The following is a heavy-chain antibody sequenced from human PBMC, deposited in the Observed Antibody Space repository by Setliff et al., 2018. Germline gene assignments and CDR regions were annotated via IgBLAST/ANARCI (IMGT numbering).Heavy chain of an antibody. CDR1: GITFKNAW. J-gene: IGHJ5*02. Sequence: PGGSLRLSCSVSGITFKNAWMTWVRRAPGKGPEWFGRIKSSIEGATSDYGAPAKGRFTISRDDSKNMIYLQMNNLKTEDTGFYYCTTGPRDSRNYLNWFNPWGQGTLVTVSS. CDR3: TTGPRDSRNYLNWFNP. V-gene: IGHV3-15*01. D-gene: IGHD4-4*01. CDR2: IKSSIEGATS.